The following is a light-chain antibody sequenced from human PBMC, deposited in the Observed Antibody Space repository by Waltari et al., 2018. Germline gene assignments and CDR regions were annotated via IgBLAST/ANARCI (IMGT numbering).Light chain of an antibody. CDR3: SSYTSTSIQ. CDR1: SSDVGGYNY. Sequence: QSALTQPASVSGSPGQSITISCTGTSSDVGGYNYVSWYQQHPGKAPKLMIYDVSSRPSGVSNRFSGSKSGNTASLTISGLQAEDEADYYCSSYTSTSIQLGGGTKLTVL. J-gene: IGLJ2*01. CDR2: DVS. V-gene: IGLV2-14*03.